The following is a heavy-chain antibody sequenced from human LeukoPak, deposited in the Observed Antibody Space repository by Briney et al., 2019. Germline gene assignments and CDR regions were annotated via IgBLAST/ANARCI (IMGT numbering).Heavy chain of an antibody. D-gene: IGHD3-10*01. CDR1: GFTFDDYA. V-gene: IGHV3-9*01. J-gene: IGHJ4*02. Sequence: GRSLRLSCAASGFTFDDYAMHWVRHAPGKGLEWVSGISWNSGSIGYADSVKGRFTISRDNAKNSLYLQMNSLRAEDTALYYCAKDMGITMVRGVITAQPFDYWGQGTLVTVSS. CDR2: ISWNSGSI. CDR3: AKDMGITMVRGVITAQPFDY.